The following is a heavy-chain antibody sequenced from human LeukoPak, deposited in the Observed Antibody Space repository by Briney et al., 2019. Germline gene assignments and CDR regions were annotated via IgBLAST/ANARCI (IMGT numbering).Heavy chain of an antibody. V-gene: IGHV4-61*02. Sequence: RIYTSGSTNYNPSLKSRVTISVDTSKNQFSLKLSSVTAADTAVYYCARDIVATIHPFDYWGQGTLVTVSS. J-gene: IGHJ4*02. CDR3: ARDIVATIHPFDY. D-gene: IGHD5-12*01. CDR2: IYTSGST.